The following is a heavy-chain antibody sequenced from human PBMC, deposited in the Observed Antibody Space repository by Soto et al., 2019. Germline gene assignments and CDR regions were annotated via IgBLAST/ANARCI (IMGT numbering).Heavy chain of an antibody. J-gene: IGHJ6*02. CDR3: ARGIRNYYGVDV. CDR2: INGSGSCT. Sequence: SGGSLRLSCAASGFTFSSYSMNWVRQAPGTGLEWVSRINGSGSCTRYADSVKGRFTISRDNAKNTLYLQMNSLGAEDTAVYWCARGIRNYYGVDVWGQGTTVTVSS. V-gene: IGHV3-74*01. CDR1: GFTFSSYS.